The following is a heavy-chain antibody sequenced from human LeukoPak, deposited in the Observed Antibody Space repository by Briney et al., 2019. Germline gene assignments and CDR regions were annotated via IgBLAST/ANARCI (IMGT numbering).Heavy chain of an antibody. Sequence: PGGSLRLSCAASGFTFSSYGMHWVRQAPDKGLEWVAFIRYDGSNKYYADSVKGRFTISRDNSKNTLYLQMNSLRAEDTAVYYCARDVKYSNSGGPLDIWGQGTMVTVSS. D-gene: IGHD4-11*01. CDR3: ARDVKYSNSGGPLDI. V-gene: IGHV3-30*02. J-gene: IGHJ3*02. CDR2: IRYDGSNK. CDR1: GFTFSSYG.